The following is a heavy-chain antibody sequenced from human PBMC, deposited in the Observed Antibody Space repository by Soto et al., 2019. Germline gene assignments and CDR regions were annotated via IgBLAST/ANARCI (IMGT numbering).Heavy chain of an antibody. J-gene: IGHJ4*02. D-gene: IGHD2-21*02. CDR3: ARAGHVVVVTAALDY. CDR2: VNPSGGHT. CDR1: GDTFTDYY. Sequence: QVQLMQSGAEVKKPGASVKVSCKASGDTFTDYYIHWVRQAPGQGLEWMGTVNPSGGHTTYAQHFRGRVTMTRDTSTSTLYMELTSLTSDDTAVYYCARAGHVVVVTAALDYWGQGTLVTVSS. V-gene: IGHV1-46*01.